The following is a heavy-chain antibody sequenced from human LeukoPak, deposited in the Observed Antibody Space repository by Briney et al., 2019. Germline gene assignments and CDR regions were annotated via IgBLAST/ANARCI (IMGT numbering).Heavy chain of an antibody. CDR2: IYYSGST. Sequence: PSETLSLTCSVSGGPKSSYYWSWPRQPPGRGREGSGYIYYSGSTNYNPSLKSRVTISVDTSKNQFSLKMNSVTAADTAVYYCASTYGGGDYAFDPGGEGTLVTVSS. CDR1: GGPKSSYY. D-gene: IGHD4-17*01. V-gene: IGHV4-59*13. J-gene: IGHJ5*02. CDR3: ASTYGGGDYAFDP.